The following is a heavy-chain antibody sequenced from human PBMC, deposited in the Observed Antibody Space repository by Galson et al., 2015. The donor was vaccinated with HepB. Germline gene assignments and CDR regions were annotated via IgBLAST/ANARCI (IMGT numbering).Heavy chain of an antibody. V-gene: IGHV3-13*01. CDR3: ARGGDILTGSHSSSYSGMDV. Sequence: SLRLSCAASGFTFSSYDMHWVRQATGKGLEWVSAIGTAGDTYYPGSVKGRFTISRENAKNSLYLQMNSLRAGDTAVYYCARGGDILTGSHSSSYSGMDVWGQGTTFTVSS. CDR1: GFTFSSYD. J-gene: IGHJ6*02. CDR2: IGTAGDT. D-gene: IGHD3-9*01.